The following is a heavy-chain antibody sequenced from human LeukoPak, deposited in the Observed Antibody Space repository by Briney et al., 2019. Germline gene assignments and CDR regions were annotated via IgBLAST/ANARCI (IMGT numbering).Heavy chain of an antibody. J-gene: IGHJ4*02. V-gene: IGHV5-51*01. CDR1: GYSFTSYW. D-gene: IGHD2-21*01. Sequence: GESLKISCKGSGYSFTSYWIGWVRQMPGKGLEWMGIVWPGDSDTRYSPSFQGQVTISVDKSSKTVYLQWSSLKASDTAMYYCATQPPGGDGDRYIDYWGQGTLVTVSS. CDR2: VWPGDSDT. CDR3: ATQPPGGDGDRYIDY.